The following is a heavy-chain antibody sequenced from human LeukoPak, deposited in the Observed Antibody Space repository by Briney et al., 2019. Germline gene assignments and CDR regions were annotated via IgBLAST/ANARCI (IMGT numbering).Heavy chain of an antibody. J-gene: IGHJ6*02. Sequence: SETLSLTCTVSGGSISSYYWSWIRQPAGKGLEWIGRIYTSGSTNYNPSLKSRVTISVDTSKNQFSLKLSSVTAADTAVYYCARVWGYSGYDFDYYYYYGMDVWGQGTTVTVSS. D-gene: IGHD5-12*01. CDR2: IYTSGST. CDR1: GGSISSYY. V-gene: IGHV4-4*07. CDR3: ARVWGYSGYDFDYYYYYGMDV.